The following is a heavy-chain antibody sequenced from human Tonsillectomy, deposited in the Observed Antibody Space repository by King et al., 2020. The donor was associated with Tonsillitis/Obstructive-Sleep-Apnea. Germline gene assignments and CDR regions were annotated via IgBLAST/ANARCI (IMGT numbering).Heavy chain of an antibody. J-gene: IGHJ3*02. CDR1: GFTLSKAW. CDR3: TAATIPRGGAFDI. V-gene: IGHV3-15*02. Sequence: VQLVESGGAFVKPGGSLRLSYAASGFTLSKAWMSWVRQAPGKGLEWVGRIKSKTDGGTADHAAPAKGRFTISRDDSETTLYLQMNSLKTEDTAVYYCTAATIPRGGAFDIWGQGTMVTISS. CDR2: IKSKTDGGTA. D-gene: IGHD2-2*02.